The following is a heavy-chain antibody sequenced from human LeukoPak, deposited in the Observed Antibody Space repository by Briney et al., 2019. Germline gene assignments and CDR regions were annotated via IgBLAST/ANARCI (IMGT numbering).Heavy chain of an antibody. Sequence: RGSLRLSCAVSGFTFRSYWMSWVRQAPGKGLEWVANIKEDGSEKYYVDSVKGRFTISRDNAKNSLYLQMNSLRAEDTAVYYCARNQWLARDAFDAWGQGTMVTVSS. J-gene: IGHJ3*01. CDR3: ARNQWLARDAFDA. CDR1: GFTFRSYW. D-gene: IGHD6-19*01. V-gene: IGHV3-7*01. CDR2: IKEDGSEK.